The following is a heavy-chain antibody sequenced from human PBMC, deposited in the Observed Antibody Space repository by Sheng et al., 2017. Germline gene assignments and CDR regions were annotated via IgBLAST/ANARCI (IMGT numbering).Heavy chain of an antibody. D-gene: IGHD2-21*02. CDR1: GFTFGSYA. Sequence: QVQLVESGGGVAQPGRSLRLSCVASGFTFGSYAMHWVRQAPGKGLEWVAVISYDGSNKYYADSVKGRFTVSRDNSKNTLYLQMNSLRAEDTAVYYCARKQTLYCGGDCYYWYFDLWGRGTLVTVSS. CDR3: ARKQTLYCGGDCYYWYFDL. J-gene: IGHJ2*01. CDR2: ISYDGSNK. V-gene: IGHV3-30*04.